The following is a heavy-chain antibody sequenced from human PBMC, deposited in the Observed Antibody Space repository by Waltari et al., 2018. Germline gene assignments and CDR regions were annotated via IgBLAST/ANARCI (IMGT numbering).Heavy chain of an antibody. Sequence: EVQLVESGGGWVQRGGSLRIYCEASGFTFRGSWMTWVRQAPGKGLEWVANIKADGSEQYYVDSVKGLFTISRDNARNSLYLQMNSLIADDTGVYYCARGSAYYVRVWDYWGQGTLVTVSS. CDR1: GFTFRGSW. J-gene: IGHJ4*02. D-gene: IGHD3-16*01. CDR3: ARGSAYYVRVWDY. CDR2: IKADGSEQ. V-gene: IGHV3-7*03.